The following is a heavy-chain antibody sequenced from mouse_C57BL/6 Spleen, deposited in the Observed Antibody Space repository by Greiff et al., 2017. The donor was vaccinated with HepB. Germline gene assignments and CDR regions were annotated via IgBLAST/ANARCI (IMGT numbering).Heavy chain of an antibody. J-gene: IGHJ1*03. Sequence: QVQLKQSGAELARPGASVKMSCKASGYTFTSYTMHGVKQRPGQGLEWIGYINPSSGYTKYNQKFKDKATLTADKSSSTAYMQLSSLTSEDSAVYYCARSYDYDGDWYFDVWGTGTTVTVSS. D-gene: IGHD2-4*01. V-gene: IGHV1-4*01. CDR3: ARSYDYDGDWYFDV. CDR1: GYTFTSYT. CDR2: INPSSGYT.